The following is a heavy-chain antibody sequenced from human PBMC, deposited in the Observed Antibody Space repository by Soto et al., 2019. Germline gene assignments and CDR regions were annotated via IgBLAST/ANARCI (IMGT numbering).Heavy chain of an antibody. CDR1: GYTFTSYD. V-gene: IGHV1-8*01. J-gene: IGHJ6*02. CDR2: MNPNSGNT. CDR3: ARVYSNYGDYYYCYGMDV. Sequence: ASVKVSCKASGYTFTSYDINWVRQATGQGLEGMGWMNPNSGNTGYAQKFQGRVTMTRNTSISTAYMELSSLRSEDTAVYYCARVYSNYGDYYYCYGMDVWGQGTTVTVSS. D-gene: IGHD4-4*01.